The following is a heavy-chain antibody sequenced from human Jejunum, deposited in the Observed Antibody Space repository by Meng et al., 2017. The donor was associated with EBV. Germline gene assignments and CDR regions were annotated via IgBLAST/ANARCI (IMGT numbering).Heavy chain of an antibody. CDR1: GFTVSDHY. V-gene: IGHV3-11*01. CDR2: ISSSGDVL. J-gene: IGHJ4*02. CDR3: ARVRHGNSWVPLDY. D-gene: IGHD6-13*01. Sequence: QVRVVESGGGLVKPGGSLRLSCGASGFTVSDHYMKWIRQAPGKGLQWVSSISSSGDVLNYEDSVKGRFTISRDNAKKSLLLQMNSLRVEDTAVYYCARVRHGNSWVPLDYWGQGTLVTVSS.